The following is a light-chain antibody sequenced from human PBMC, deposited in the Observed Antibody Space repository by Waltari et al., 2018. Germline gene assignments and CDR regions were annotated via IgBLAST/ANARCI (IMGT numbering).Light chain of an antibody. CDR2: DVS. CDR3: SSYTSSSTLYV. Sequence: QSALTQPASVSGSPGQSITISCTGTSSHVGGYNYVPRYQQHPGKAPKLMIYDVSNRPSGVSNRFSGSKSGNTASLTISGLQAEDEADYYCSSYTSSSTLYVFGTGTKVTVL. J-gene: IGLJ1*01. CDR1: SSHVGGYNY. V-gene: IGLV2-14*01.